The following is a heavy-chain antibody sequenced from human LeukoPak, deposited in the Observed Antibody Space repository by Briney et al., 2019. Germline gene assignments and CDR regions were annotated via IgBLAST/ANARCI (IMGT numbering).Heavy chain of an antibody. Sequence: GGSLRLSCAASGFTFSSYAMNWARQAPGKGLEWVSTISGSGDNTYYVDSVKGRCTISRDNSRSTLYMEMNGLRVEDTAVYYCAKGRGGSSSWYSEHAFDIWGQGTTVTVSS. CDR3: AKGRGGSSSWYSEHAFDI. CDR2: ISGSGDNT. D-gene: IGHD6-13*01. CDR1: GFTFSSYA. J-gene: IGHJ3*02. V-gene: IGHV3-23*01.